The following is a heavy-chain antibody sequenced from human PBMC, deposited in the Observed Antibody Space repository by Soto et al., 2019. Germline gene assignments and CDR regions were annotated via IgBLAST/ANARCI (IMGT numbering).Heavy chain of an antibody. D-gene: IGHD6-13*01. CDR3: ARGYRPSGYSSSWVFDY. Sequence: QVQLQESGPGLVQPSQTLSLICTASGGSINSGGYYWNWIRQHPRTGLEWIGSFFYSGSTYYNPFLTSPVTISADTSDNQFSLTLPSVTAADTAVYFCARGYRPSGYSSSWVFDYWGQGTLVDVSS. J-gene: IGHJ4*02. CDR1: GGSINSGGYY. V-gene: IGHV4-31*01. CDR2: FFYSGST.